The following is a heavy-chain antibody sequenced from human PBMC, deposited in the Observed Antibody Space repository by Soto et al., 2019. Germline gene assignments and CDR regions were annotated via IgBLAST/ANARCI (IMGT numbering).Heavy chain of an antibody. CDR3: AREGYCSSTSCYIDNY. J-gene: IGHJ4*02. CDR2: INPNSGGT. CDR1: GYTFTGYY. Sequence: ASVKVSCKASGYTFTGYYMHWVRQAPGQGLEWMGWINPNSGGTNYAQKFQGRVTMTRDTSISTAYMELNRLRSDDTAVYHCAREGYCSSTSCYIDNYWGQGTLVTVSS. V-gene: IGHV1-2*02. D-gene: IGHD2-2*02.